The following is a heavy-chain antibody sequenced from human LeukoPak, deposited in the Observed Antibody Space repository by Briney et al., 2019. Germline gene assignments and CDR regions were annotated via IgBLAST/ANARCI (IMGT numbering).Heavy chain of an antibody. CDR3: ARGWGFWFDP. D-gene: IGHD3-16*01. CDR1: GGSFSGYY. J-gene: IGHJ5*02. CDR2: INHSGST. Sequence: SETLSLTCAVYGGSFSGYYWSWIRQPPGKGLEWIGEINHSGSTNYNPSLKSRVTISVDTSKNQFSLKLSSVTAADTAVYYCARGWGFWFDPWGQGTLVTVSS. V-gene: IGHV4-34*01.